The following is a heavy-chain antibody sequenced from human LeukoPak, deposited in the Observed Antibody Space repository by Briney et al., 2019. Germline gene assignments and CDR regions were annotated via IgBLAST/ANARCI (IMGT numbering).Heavy chain of an antibody. D-gene: IGHD5-12*01. CDR3: ARRRGGSDYEAFDI. CDR1: GGSISSGDYY. J-gene: IGHJ3*02. CDR2: IYYSGST. V-gene: IGHV4-30-4*02. Sequence: SETLSLTCTVSGGSISSGDYYWSWIRQPPGKGLEWIGYIYYSGSTYYNPSLKSRVTISVDTSKNQFSLKLSSVAAADAAVYYCARRRGGSDYEAFDIWGQGTMVTVSS.